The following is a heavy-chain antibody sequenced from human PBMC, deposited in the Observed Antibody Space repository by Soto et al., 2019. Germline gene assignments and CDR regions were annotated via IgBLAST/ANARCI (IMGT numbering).Heavy chain of an antibody. CDR2: ISGSGGST. D-gene: IGHD2-15*01. J-gene: IGHJ3*02. V-gene: IGHV3-23*01. CDR1: GFTFSSYA. CDR3: AKTLNCSGGSCYYDAFDI. Sequence: EVQLLESGGGLVQPGGSLRLSCAASGFTFSSYAMSWVRQAPGKGLEWGSAISGSGGSTYYADSVKGRFTISRDNSKNTLYLQMNSLRAEDTAVYYCAKTLNCSGGSCYYDAFDIWGQGTMVTVSS.